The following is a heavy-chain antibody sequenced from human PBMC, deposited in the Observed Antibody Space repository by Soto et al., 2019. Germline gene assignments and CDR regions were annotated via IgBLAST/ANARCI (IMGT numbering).Heavy chain of an antibody. Sequence: EVQLLESGGGLVQPGGSLRLSCAASGFTFSSYAMSWVRQAPGKGLEWVSAISGSGGSTYYADSVKGRFTISRDNSKNTLYLQMNSLRAEDTAVYYCAKCPELRRYYYYYGMDVWGQGTTVTVSS. D-gene: IGHD1-7*01. J-gene: IGHJ6*02. CDR3: AKCPELRRYYYYYGMDV. CDR2: ISGSGGST. CDR1: GFTFSSYA. V-gene: IGHV3-23*01.